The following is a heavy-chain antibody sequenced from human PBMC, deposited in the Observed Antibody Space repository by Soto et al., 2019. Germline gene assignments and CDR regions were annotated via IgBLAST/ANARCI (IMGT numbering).Heavy chain of an antibody. CDR1: GYTFTSYA. J-gene: IGHJ6*02. CDR2: MHAGTGNT. D-gene: IGHD2-15*01. CDR3: ASPPLKGSCGDDNCFFYYCMDV. V-gene: IGHV1-3*01. Sequence: QVQLVQSGAEVKKPGASVKVSCKASGYTFTSYAMHWLGQAPGQRREWMGWMHAGTGNTEYSQMFQGRVTISRDTAASTDYMERTSLRSEDTAVYYCASPPLKGSCGDDNCFFYYCMDVLGQGTTVTVPS.